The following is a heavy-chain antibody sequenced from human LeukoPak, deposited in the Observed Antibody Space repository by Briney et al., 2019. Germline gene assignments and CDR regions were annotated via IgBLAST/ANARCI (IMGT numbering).Heavy chain of an antibody. CDR2: IYYSGST. CDR3: ARIVVVPAASVYYYYGMDV. D-gene: IGHD2-2*01. CDR1: GGSISSSSYY. J-gene: IGHJ6*02. V-gene: IGHV4-39*01. Sequence: SETLSLTCTVSGGSISSSSYYWGWIRQPPGKGLEWIGSIYYSGSTYYNPSLKSRVTISVDTSKNQSSLKLSSVTAADTAVYYCARIVVVPAASVYYYYGMDVWGQGTTVTVSS.